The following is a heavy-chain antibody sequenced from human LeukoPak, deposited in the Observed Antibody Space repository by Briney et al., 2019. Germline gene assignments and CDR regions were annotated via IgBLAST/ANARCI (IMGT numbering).Heavy chain of an antibody. CDR3: ARDQGYSGSYGDY. J-gene: IGHJ4*02. Sequence: SQTLSLTCAVSGGSISSGGYSWSWIRQPPGKGLEWIGYIYHSGSTYYNPSLKSRVTISVDTSKNQFSLKLSSVTAADTAVYYCARDQGYSGSYGDYWGQGTLVTVSS. CDR1: GGSISSGGYS. V-gene: IGHV4-30-2*01. CDR2: IYHSGST. D-gene: IGHD1-26*01.